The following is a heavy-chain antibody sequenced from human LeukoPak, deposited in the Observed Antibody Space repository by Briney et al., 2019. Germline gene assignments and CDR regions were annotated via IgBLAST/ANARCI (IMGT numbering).Heavy chain of an antibody. V-gene: IGHV3-74*01. CDR2: LGADGSGT. CDR1: GFTFSRYA. CDR3: ARDGFTGPRTAYLDH. D-gene: IGHD2-8*02. Sequence: GRSLRLSCAASGFTFSRYAMHWVRQAPGKGLVWVSRLGADGSGTNYADSVKGRFTISRDNAKNTVYLQMSSLRAEDTAVYYCARDGFTGPRTAYLDHWGQGTLVTVSS. J-gene: IGHJ4*01.